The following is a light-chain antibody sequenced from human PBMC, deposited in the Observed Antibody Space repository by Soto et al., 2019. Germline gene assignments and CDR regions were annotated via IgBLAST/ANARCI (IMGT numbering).Light chain of an antibody. Sequence: DFQMTQSPSTLSASLGDRVTITCQASQDISNYLNWYQQKPGDAPLLLIYETSKLEIGVPSRFAGSGSGTDFTLTISSLQPEDFATYYCQETYSKPPTFGGGTKVDI. CDR2: ETS. CDR3: QETYSKPPT. J-gene: IGKJ4*01. V-gene: IGKV1-39*01. CDR1: QDISNY.